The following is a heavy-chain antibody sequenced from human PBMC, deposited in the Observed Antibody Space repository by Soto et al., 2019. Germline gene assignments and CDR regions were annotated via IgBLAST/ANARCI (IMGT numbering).Heavy chain of an antibody. Sequence: EVQLLESGGGLVQPGGSLRLSCAASGFTFSSYAMSWFRQAPGKGLEWVSGLSGSGGSTYYADSVKGRFTISRDNSKNTLYLQMNSLRAEDAAVFYCARASGLGSTLNWFDPWGQGTLVTVSS. CDR3: ARASGLGSTLNWFDP. D-gene: IGHD3-10*01. CDR2: LSGSGGST. V-gene: IGHV3-23*01. CDR1: GFTFSSYA. J-gene: IGHJ5*02.